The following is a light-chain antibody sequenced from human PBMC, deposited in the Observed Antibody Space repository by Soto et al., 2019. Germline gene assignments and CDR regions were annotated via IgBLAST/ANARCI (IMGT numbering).Light chain of an antibody. Sequence: QSALTQPRSVSGSPGQSVTISCTGTSSDVGAYKYVSWYQQHPGKAPKLMIYDVNKRPSGVPDRFSGSKSGNTASLTISGLQAEDEADYYCCSYAGSYIFVFGGGTKLTVL. CDR1: SSDVGAYKY. CDR3: CSYAGSYIFV. V-gene: IGLV2-11*01. J-gene: IGLJ3*02. CDR2: DVN.